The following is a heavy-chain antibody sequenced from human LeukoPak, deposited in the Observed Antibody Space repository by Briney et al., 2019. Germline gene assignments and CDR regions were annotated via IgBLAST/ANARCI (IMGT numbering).Heavy chain of an antibody. V-gene: IGHV3-30*04. Sequence: PGRSLRLSCAASGFTFSSYAMHWVRQAPGKGLEWVAVISYDGSNKYYADSVKGRFTISRDNSKNTLYLQMNSLRAEDTAVYYCAREGRLGIAAAAKPVGYFDYWGQGTLVTVSS. J-gene: IGHJ4*02. D-gene: IGHD6-13*01. CDR2: ISYDGSNK. CDR3: AREGRLGIAAAAKPVGYFDY. CDR1: GFTFSSYA.